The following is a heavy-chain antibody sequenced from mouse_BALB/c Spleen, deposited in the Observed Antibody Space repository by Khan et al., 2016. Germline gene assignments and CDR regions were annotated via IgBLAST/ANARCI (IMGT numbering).Heavy chain of an antibody. CDR2: IDPENGNT. CDR1: GFNIKDYY. Sequence: VQLQQSGAELVRPGALVKLSCKASGFNIKDYYMHWVKQRPEQGQEWIGWIDPENGNTIYDLKCQGKVSITADTSSNTAYLQLSSLTSEDTAVYYCALDGSWFAYWGQWTLVTVSA. V-gene: IGHV14-1*02. CDR3: ALDGSWFAY. D-gene: IGHD2-3*01. J-gene: IGHJ3*01.